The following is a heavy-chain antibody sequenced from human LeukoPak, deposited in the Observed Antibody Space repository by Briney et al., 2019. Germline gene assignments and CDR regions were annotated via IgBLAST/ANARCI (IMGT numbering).Heavy chain of an antibody. CDR3: ARDIEMGVNPE. CDR1: SYTFTRYG. CDR2: ISGYNGNT. V-gene: IGHV1-18*01. D-gene: IGHD5-24*01. J-gene: IGHJ4*02. Sequence: ASVKVSCKASSYTFTRYGISWVRQAPGQGLEWMGWISGYNGNTNYAQKFQGRVTMTTDTSTSTAYMELRSLRSDDTAVYYCARDIEMGVNPEWGQGTLVTVSS.